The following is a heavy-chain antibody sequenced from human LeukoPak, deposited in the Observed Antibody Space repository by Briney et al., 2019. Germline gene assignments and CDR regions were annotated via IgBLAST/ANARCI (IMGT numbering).Heavy chain of an antibody. CDR1: RYTFTGYY. Sequence: GASVKVSCKASRYTFTGYYLHWVRQAPGQGLEWMGWINPNSGGSNYAQKFQGRVTMTRDTSISTAYMELSSLRSDDTAVYYCARDTADHYNWLDPWGQGTLVTVSS. CDR2: INPNSGGS. J-gene: IGHJ5*02. V-gene: IGHV1-2*02. CDR3: ARDTADHYNWLDP. D-gene: IGHD5-18*01.